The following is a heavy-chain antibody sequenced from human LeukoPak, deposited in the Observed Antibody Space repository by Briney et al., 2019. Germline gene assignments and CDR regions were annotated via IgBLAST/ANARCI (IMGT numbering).Heavy chain of an antibody. CDR2: IKQDGSEK. CDR3: ARTRLGEWLVGNAFDI. V-gene: IGHV3-7*01. J-gene: IGHJ3*02. CDR1: GGSFSGYY. D-gene: IGHD6-19*01. Sequence: ETLSLTCAVYGGSFSGYYWSWIRQAPGKGLEWVANIKQDGSEKYYVDSVKGRFTISRDNAKNSLYLQMNSLGAEDTAVYYCARTRLGEWLVGNAFDIWGQGTMVTVSS.